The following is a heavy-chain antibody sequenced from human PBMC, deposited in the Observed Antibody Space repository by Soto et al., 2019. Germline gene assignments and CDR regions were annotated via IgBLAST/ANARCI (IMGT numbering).Heavy chain of an antibody. CDR3: AFRRDGYNLDAFDI. CDR1: GFTFSSYG. V-gene: IGHV3-33*01. CDR2: IWYDGSNK. J-gene: IGHJ3*02. D-gene: IGHD5-12*01. Sequence: QVRLVESGGGVVQPERSLRLSCAASGFTFSSYGMHWVRQAPGKGLEWVAVIWYDGSNKYYADSVKGRFTISRDNSKNTLYLQMNSLRAEDTAVYYCAFRRDGYNLDAFDIWGQGTMVTVSS.